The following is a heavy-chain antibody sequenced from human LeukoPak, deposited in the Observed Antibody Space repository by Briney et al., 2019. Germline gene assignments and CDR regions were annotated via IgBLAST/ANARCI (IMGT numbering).Heavy chain of an antibody. D-gene: IGHD6-13*01. J-gene: IGHJ4*02. CDR3: ARDLYNSSLDY. CDR1: GFTLRSYG. V-gene: IGHV3-33*01. Sequence: SGGSLRLSCAASGFTLRSYGIHWVRQAPGKGLKWVAVISYDESDQYYGDSVKGRFTISRDTSKNTVYLQMNSLRAEDTAVYYCARDLYNSSLDYWGQGTLVTVSS. CDR2: ISYDESDQ.